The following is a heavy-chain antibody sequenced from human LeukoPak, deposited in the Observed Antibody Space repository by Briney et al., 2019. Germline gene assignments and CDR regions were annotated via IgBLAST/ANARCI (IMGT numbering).Heavy chain of an antibody. Sequence: SQTLSLTCTVSGGSISSGGYYWSWIRQHPGKGLEGIGYIYYSGSTYYNPSLKSRVTISVDTSKNQFSLKLSSVTAADTAVYYCARDFNLRSRFDPWGQGTLVTVSS. J-gene: IGHJ5*02. CDR2: IYYSGST. D-gene: IGHD3-10*01. CDR1: GGSISSGGYY. CDR3: ARDFNLRSRFDP. V-gene: IGHV4-31*03.